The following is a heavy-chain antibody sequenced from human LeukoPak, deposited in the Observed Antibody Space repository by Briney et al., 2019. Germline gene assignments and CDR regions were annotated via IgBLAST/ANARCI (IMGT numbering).Heavy chain of an antibody. J-gene: IGHJ4*02. V-gene: IGHV4-4*07. CDR3: ARNSKTYYYDSAFDY. Sequence: SETLSLTCTVFAGSISSNYWSWIRQSAGKGLEWVGSIYISGSTNYNPSLKSRVTMSLDTSKNQFSLKLTSVTAADTAVYFCARNSKTYYYDSAFDYWAQGTLVTVSS. D-gene: IGHD3-22*01. CDR1: AGSISSNY. CDR2: IYISGST.